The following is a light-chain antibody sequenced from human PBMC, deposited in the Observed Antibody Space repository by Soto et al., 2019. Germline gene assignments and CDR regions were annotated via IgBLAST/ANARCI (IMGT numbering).Light chain of an antibody. V-gene: IGLV4-69*01. CDR2: LNSDGSH. CDR1: SGHSNYA. J-gene: IGLJ2*01. Sequence: QSVLTQSPSASASLGASVKLTCTLSSGHSNYAIAWHQQQPEKGPRYLMKLNSDGSHSKGDGIPDRFSGSSSGAERYLTISSLQSEDEADYYCQTWGTGPYVVFGGGTKVTVL. CDR3: QTWGTGPYVV.